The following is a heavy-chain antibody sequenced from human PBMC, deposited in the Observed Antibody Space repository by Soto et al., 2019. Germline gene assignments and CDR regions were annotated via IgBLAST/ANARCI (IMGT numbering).Heavy chain of an antibody. CDR2: ISSSSSTI. D-gene: IGHD3-22*01. J-gene: IGHJ6*02. CDR3: ARDGDLGPVVIAYYYYGMDV. CDR1: GFTFSSYS. V-gene: IGHV3-48*02. Sequence: GGSLRLSCAASGFTFSSYSMNWVRQAPGKGLEWVSYISSSSSTIYYADSVKGRFTISRDNAKNSLYLQMNSLRDEDTAVYYCARDGDLGPVVIAYYYYGMDVWGQGTTVTVSS.